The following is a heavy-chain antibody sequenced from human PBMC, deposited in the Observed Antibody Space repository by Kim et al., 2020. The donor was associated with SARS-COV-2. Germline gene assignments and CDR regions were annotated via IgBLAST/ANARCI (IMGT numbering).Heavy chain of an antibody. V-gene: IGHV4-59*09. CDR3: ARGYYDSSGYYSDY. J-gene: IGHJ4*02. D-gene: IGHD3-22*01. Sequence: NPSLKSRVTISVDTSKNQFSLKLSSVTAADTAVYYCARGYYDSSGYYSDYWGQGTLVTVSS.